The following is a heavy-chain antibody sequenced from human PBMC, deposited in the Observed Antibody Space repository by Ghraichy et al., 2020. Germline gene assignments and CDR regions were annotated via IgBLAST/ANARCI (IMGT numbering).Heavy chain of an antibody. V-gene: IGHV3-7*03. CDR1: GFSFSKSW. CDR2: INDDGKAR. J-gene: IGHJ4*02. Sequence: GGSLRLSCKAFGFSFSKSWMSWVRQFPERGLEWVANINDDGKARYYVDSLRGRFTISRDNDKNLLFLQITRLGVDDTAVYYCARDPKRGALDYWGQGTLVAVSA. CDR3: ARDPKRGALDY. D-gene: IGHD3-10*01.